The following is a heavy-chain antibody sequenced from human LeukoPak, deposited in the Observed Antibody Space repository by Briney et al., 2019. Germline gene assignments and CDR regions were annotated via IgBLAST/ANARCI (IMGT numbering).Heavy chain of an antibody. V-gene: IGHV3-7*01. CDR2: IKQDGSEK. CDR1: GFTFSNYA. J-gene: IGHJ6*02. Sequence: QPEGSLRLSCAASGFTFSNYAMTWVRQAPGKGLEWVANIKQDGSEKYYVDSVKGRFTISRDNAKNSLYLQMNSLRAEDTAVYYCARDRSYDFWSGYSLLGYYYYGMDVWGQGTTVTVSS. CDR3: ARDRSYDFWSGYSLLGYYYYGMDV. D-gene: IGHD3-3*01.